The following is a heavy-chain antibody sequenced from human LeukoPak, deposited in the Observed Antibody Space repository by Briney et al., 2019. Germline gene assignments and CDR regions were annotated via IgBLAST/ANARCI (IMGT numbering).Heavy chain of an antibody. CDR1: GGSFSGYY. V-gene: IGHV4-34*01. J-gene: IGHJ4*01. CDR2: INHSGST. D-gene: IGHD3-16*01. CDR3: ARHFVFVRGGSSFDY. Sequence: SETLSLTCAVYGGSFSGYYWSWIRQPPGKGLEWIGEINHSGSTNYNPSLKSRVTISVDTSKNQFSLKLSSVTAAETAVYYCARHFVFVRGGSSFDYWGHGTLVTVSS.